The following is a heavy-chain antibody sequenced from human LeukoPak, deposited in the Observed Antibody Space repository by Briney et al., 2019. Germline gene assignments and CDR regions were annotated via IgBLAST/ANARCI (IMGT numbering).Heavy chain of an antibody. CDR2: ISWNNGSI. CDR1: GFNFDDYA. J-gene: IGHJ4*02. D-gene: IGHD6-13*01. Sequence: GRSLRLSCVASGFNFDDYAMHWVRQAPGKGMEWVSGISWNNGSIGYAASVKGRFTISRDSAKTSLYLQMNSLRAEDTAFYYCPKDREVLPAGEIDYWGQGALVTVSS. V-gene: IGHV3-9*01. CDR3: PKDREVLPAGEIDY.